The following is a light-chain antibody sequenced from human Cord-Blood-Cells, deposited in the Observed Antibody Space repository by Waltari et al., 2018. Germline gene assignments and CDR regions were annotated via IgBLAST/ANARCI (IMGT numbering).Light chain of an antibody. CDR3: CSYAGSYTVV. Sequence: HSALTQPRPVSGSPGQSVTISCPAPSSDVGGYNYVSWYQQHPGKAPKLMIYDVSKRPSGVPDRFSGSKSGNTASLTISGLQAEDEADYYCCSYAGSYTVVFGGGTKLTV. CDR2: DVS. J-gene: IGLJ2*01. V-gene: IGLV2-11*01. CDR1: SSDVGGYNY.